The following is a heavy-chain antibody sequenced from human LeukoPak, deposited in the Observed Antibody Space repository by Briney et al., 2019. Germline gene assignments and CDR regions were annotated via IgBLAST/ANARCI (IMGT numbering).Heavy chain of an antibody. J-gene: IGHJ4*02. D-gene: IGHD3-16*01. CDR2: XSYDGSNK. CDR3: ARAGYDYVWGSPDY. V-gene: IGHV3-30-3*01. CDR1: GFTFSSYA. Sequence: PGGSLRLSCAASGFTFSSYAMHWVRQAPGKGLEWVAVXSYDGSNKYYADSVKGRFTISRDNSKNTLYLQMNSLRAEDTAVYYCARAGYDYVWGSPDYWGQGTLVTASS.